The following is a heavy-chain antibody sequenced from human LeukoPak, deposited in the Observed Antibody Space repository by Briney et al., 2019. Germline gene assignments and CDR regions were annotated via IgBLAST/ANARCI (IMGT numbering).Heavy chain of an antibody. V-gene: IGHV5-10-1*04. J-gene: IGHJ4*02. CDR2: IDLSDSYT. CDR3: ARRFYDILTGCPYFDY. CDR1: GYSFTSYW. D-gene: IGHD3-9*01. Sequence: GESLKISCQGSGYSFTSYWISWVRQMPGKGLEWMGRIDLSDSYTNYSPSFQGQVTISADKSISTAYLQWSSLKASDTAMYYCARRFYDILTGCPYFDYWGQGTLVTVSS.